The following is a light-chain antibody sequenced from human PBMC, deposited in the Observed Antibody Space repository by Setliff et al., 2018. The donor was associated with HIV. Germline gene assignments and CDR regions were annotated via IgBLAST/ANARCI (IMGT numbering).Light chain of an antibody. CDR2: GNS. CDR3: QSYDSSLTGRV. CDR1: GSNIGTGYD. V-gene: IGLV1-40*01. Sequence: QSGLTQPPSVSGAPGQRVTVSCTGSGSNIGTGYDVHWYQQLPGTAPKLLIYGNSNRPSGVPDRFSGSKSGTSASLAIAGLQAEDEADYYCQSYDSSLTGRVFGTGTKVTVL. J-gene: IGLJ1*01.